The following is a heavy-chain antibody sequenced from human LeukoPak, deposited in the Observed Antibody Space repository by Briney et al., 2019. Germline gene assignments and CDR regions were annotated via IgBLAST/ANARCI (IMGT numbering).Heavy chain of an antibody. CDR1: GGSVSNSDFY. J-gene: IGHJ4*02. CDR2: ISYSGRV. CDR3: AMNDFWSGYHGH. D-gene: IGHD3-3*01. V-gene: IGHV4-39*01. Sequence: SETLSLTCIVSGGSVSNSDFYWGWIRQPPGRGLEWIGNISYSGRVFYNPSLKSRVTISADTTKNQLSLKLSSVTAADTAVYFCAMNDFWSGYHGHWGQGILVTVSS.